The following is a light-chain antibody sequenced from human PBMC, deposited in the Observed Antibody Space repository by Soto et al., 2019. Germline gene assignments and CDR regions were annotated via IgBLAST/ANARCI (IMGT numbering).Light chain of an antibody. CDR1: QDVDKW. Sequence: ILMTQSPSSLSASVGDTVTITCRASQDVDKWLAWYQQKPGKAPRLLIWKSSTLTGGVPSRFSAVGSGTQYSLTISGLPPEDVVTYYCQQYTSSWTFGQGTMVEIK. J-gene: IGKJ1*01. CDR2: KSS. V-gene: IGKV1-5*01. CDR3: QQYTSSWT.